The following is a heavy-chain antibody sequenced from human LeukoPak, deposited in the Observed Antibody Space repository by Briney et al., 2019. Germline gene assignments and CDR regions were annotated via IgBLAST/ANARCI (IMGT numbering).Heavy chain of an antibody. CDR3: ARDLAGGYNWNDIPAFDI. D-gene: IGHD1-1*01. J-gene: IGHJ3*02. V-gene: IGHV3-7*03. CDR1: GFTFSSHW. Sequence: PGGSLRLSCAASGFTFSSHWVGWVRQAPGKGLEWVANIKQDGSARSCVDSVKGRFTISRDNAKNSLYLQMNSLRAEDAAVCYCARDLAGGYNWNDIPAFDIWGQGTMVTVSS. CDR2: IKQDGSAR.